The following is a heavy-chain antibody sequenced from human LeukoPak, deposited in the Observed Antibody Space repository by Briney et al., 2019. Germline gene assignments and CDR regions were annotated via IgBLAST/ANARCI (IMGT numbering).Heavy chain of an antibody. CDR1: GFTFTNAW. J-gene: IGHJ4*02. CDR3: AKYDTSVNFDY. D-gene: IGHD3-22*01. CDR2: IKSKADGETT. Sequence: GGSLRLSCAASGFTFTNAWMSWVRQAPGKGLEWVGHIKSKADGETTDFAAPVKGRFTIPRDDSKHTLYLQMDSLKTDDTAVYYCAKYDTSVNFDYWGQGTLVTVSS. V-gene: IGHV3-15*01.